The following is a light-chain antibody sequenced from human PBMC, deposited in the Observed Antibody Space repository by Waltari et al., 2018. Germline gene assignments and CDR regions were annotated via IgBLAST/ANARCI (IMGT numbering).Light chain of an antibody. CDR3: QQYHALPPST. CDR2: GAS. Sequence: EIVVTQSPATLSVSPGDRAILTCRASQSISSNLAWFQQKPGQSPRRLISGASARSSGVPARFGGGGSGTEFTLTITSLQSEDFAVYYCQQYHALPPSTFGQGTRV. CDR1: QSISSN. V-gene: IGKV3-15*01. J-gene: IGKJ1*01.